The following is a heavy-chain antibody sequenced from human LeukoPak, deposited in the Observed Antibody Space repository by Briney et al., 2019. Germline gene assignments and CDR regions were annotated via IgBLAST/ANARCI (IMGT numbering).Heavy chain of an antibody. CDR2: ISFDGSEK. J-gene: IGHJ3*02. V-gene: IGHV3-30*18. Sequence: GGSLRLSCAASGFTFTTYGMHWVRQPPGKGLEWVALISFDGSEKYYAESVKGRFTISRDNSMNTLDLQINSLRVEDTAVYYCAKGSSGWFQDAFDIWGQGTMVTVSS. CDR1: GFTFTTYG. D-gene: IGHD6-19*01. CDR3: AKGSSGWFQDAFDI.